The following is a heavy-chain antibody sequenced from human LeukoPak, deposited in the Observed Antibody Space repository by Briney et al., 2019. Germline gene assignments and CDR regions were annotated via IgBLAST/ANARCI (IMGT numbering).Heavy chain of an antibody. CDR2: ICGSGGST. Sequence: GGSLRLSCAASGFTFSSYAMSWVRQAPGKGLEWVAAICGSGGSTYYADSVKGRFTISRDNSKNTLYLQMSSLRAEDTAVYYCERCRRSTNTYVQHCGQSTLVTVS. CDR1: GFTFSSYA. CDR3: ERCRRSTNTYVQH. V-gene: IGHV3-23*01. D-gene: IGHD6-13*01. J-gene: IGHJ1*01.